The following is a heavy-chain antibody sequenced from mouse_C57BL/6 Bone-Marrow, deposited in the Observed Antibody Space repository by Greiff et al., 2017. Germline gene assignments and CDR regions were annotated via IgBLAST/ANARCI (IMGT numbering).Heavy chain of an antibody. CDR3: ARYWDFMDY. V-gene: IGHV1-82*01. Sequence: QVQLKESGPELVKPGASVKISCKASGYAFSSSWMNWVKQRPGKGLEWIGRIYPGDGDTNYNGKFKGKATLTADKSSSTAYMQLSSLTSEDSAVYFCARYWDFMDYWGQGTSVTVSS. D-gene: IGHD4-1*01. J-gene: IGHJ4*01. CDR1: GYAFSSSW. CDR2: IYPGDGDT.